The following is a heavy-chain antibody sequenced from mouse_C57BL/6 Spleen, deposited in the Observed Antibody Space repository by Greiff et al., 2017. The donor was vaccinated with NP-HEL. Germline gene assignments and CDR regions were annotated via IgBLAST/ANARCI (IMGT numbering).Heavy chain of an antibody. CDR2: IDPSDSYT. CDR1: GYTFTSYW. J-gene: IGHJ2*01. Sequence: QVQLQQPGAELVMPGASVKLSCKASGYTFTSYWMHWVKQRPGQGLEWIGEIDPSDSYTNYNQKFKGKSTLTVDKSSSTAYMQLSSLTSEDSAVYYCARRGTDDGCYFDYWGQGTTLTVSS. V-gene: IGHV1-69*01. D-gene: IGHD2-3*01. CDR3: ARRGTDDGCYFDY.